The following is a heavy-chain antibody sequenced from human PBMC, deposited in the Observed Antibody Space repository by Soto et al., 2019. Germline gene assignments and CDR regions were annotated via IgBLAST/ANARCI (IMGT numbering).Heavy chain of an antibody. Sequence: QVQLVQSGAEVKKPGASVKVSCKASSYTFTSYGISWVRQAPGQGLEWMGWISAYNGNTNYAQKLQGRVTMTTDTSTSTAYMELRSLRSDDTAVYYCARDYAVVPAVQTGGNWFDPWGQGTLVTVSS. CDR3: ARDYAVVPAVQTGGNWFDP. V-gene: IGHV1-18*01. CDR1: SYTFTSYG. D-gene: IGHD2-2*01. J-gene: IGHJ5*02. CDR2: ISAYNGNT.